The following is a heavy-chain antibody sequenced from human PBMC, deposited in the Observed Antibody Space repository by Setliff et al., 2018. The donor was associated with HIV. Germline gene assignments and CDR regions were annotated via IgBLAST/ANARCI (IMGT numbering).Heavy chain of an antibody. Sequence: ASVKVSCKVSGYTLTKLSMHWVRQAPEKGLEWMGGFDPELGETFFAQNFRGRLTMTQDTSTDTAYMELTSLRSDDTAMYYCSITTRRNDAFDIWGQGTMVTV. D-gene: IGHD6-6*01. CDR1: GYTLTKLS. V-gene: IGHV1-24*01. CDR3: SITTRRNDAFDI. J-gene: IGHJ3*02. CDR2: FDPELGET.